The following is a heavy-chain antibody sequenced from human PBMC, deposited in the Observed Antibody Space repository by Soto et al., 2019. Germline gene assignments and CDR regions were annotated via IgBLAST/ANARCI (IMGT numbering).Heavy chain of an antibody. CDR2: IYYSGST. J-gene: IGHJ6*02. D-gene: IGHD2-8*01. CDR3: ARQYCSDGVCYGAYYYGMDV. CDR1: GGSISSNNYY. V-gene: IGHV4-39*01. Sequence: SETLSLTCTVSGGSISSNNYYRGWIRQPPGKGLEWIGSIYYSGSTYYNPSLKSRVTISVDTSKNQFSLKLSSVTAADTAAYYCARQYCSDGVCYGAYYYGMDVWGQGTTVTVSS.